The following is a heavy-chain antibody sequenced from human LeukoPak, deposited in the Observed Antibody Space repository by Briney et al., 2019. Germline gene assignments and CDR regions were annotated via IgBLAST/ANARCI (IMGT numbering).Heavy chain of an antibody. D-gene: IGHD1-26*01. J-gene: IGHJ4*02. CDR2: INAGSGNT. Sequence: GASVKVSCKASGYTFARYSMHWVRQAPGQRLEWMGWINAGSGNTRYSQNFQGRVTITRDTSASTAYMELSSLRSDDTAVYYCARMGGARGSYYEVYFDYWGQGTLVTVSS. CDR3: ARMGGARGSYYEVYFDY. CDR1: GYTFARYS. V-gene: IGHV1-3*01.